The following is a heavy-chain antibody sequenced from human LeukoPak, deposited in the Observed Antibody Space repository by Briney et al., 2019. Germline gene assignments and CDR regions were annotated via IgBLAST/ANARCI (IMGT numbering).Heavy chain of an antibody. CDR3: ARAVYYYGSGSYYYYYGMDV. CDR1: GESFSGYY. J-gene: IGHJ6*04. CDR2: INHSGST. Sequence: PSETLSLTCAVYGESFSGYYWSWIRQPPGKGLEWIGEINHSGSTNYNPSLKSRVTISVDTSKNQFSLKLSSVTAADTAVYYCARAVYYYGSGSYYYYYGMDVWGKGTTVTVSS. V-gene: IGHV4-34*01. D-gene: IGHD3-10*01.